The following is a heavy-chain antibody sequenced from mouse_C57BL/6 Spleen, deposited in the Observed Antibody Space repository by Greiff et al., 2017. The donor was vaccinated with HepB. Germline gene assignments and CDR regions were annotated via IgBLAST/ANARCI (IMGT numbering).Heavy chain of an antibody. CDR2: IWSDGST. V-gene: IGHV2-6-1*01. D-gene: IGHD1-1*01. CDR3: ARHYYGSSCWYFDV. Sequence: QVQLKESGPGLVAPSQRLSITCTVSGFSLTSYGVHWVRQPPGKGLEWLVVIWSDGSTTYNSALKSRLSISKDNSKSQVFLKMNSLQTDDTAMYYCARHYYGSSCWYFDVWGTGTTVTVSS. J-gene: IGHJ1*03. CDR1: GFSLTSYG.